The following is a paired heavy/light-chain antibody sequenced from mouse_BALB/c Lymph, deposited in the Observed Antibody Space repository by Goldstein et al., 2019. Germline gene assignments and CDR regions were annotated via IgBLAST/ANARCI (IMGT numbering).Heavy chain of an antibody. CDR2: ISSGSSTI. D-gene: IGHD2-1*01. Sequence: DVQLVESGGGLVQPGGSRKLSCAASGFTFSSFGMHWVRQAPEKGLEWVAYISSGSSTIYYADTVKGRFTISRDNPKNTLFLQMTSLRSEDTAMYYCAREDYGNYYFDYWGQGTTLTVSS. J-gene: IGHJ2*01. V-gene: IGHV5-17*02. CDR1: GFTFSSFG. CDR3: AREDYGNYYFDY.
Light chain of an antibody. J-gene: IGKJ1*01. Sequence: DIQMTQSPSSLSASLGGKVTITCKASQDINKYIAWYQHKPGKGPRLLIHYTSTLQPGIPSRFSGSGSGRDYSFSISNLEPEDIATYYCLQYDNLLRTFGGGTKLEIK. V-gene: IGKV19-93*01. CDR3: LQYDNLLRT. CDR1: QDINKY. CDR2: YTS.